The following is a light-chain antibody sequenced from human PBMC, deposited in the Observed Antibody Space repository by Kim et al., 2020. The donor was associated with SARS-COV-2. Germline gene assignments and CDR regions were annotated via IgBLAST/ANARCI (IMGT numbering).Light chain of an antibody. Sequence: DIQMTQSPSSLSASVGDRVTITCRTTQSISSHLNWYQQKPGRAPKLLISAASTLQGGVPSRFSGSGSETDFALAISSLQPEGFATIYYQQSYVAPFTNCTVAKVDIK. V-gene: IGKV1-39*01. CDR3: QQSYVAPFT. J-gene: IGKJ3*01. CDR1: QSISSH. CDR2: AAS.